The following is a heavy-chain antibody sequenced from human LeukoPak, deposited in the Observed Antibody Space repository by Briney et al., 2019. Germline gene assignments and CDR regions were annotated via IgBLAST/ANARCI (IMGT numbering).Heavy chain of an antibody. V-gene: IGHV4-39*07. CDR1: GGSISSRTYY. J-gene: IGHJ5*02. CDR2: IYYSGST. Sequence: SETLSLTCTVSGGSISSRTYYWAWIRQPPGQGLEWIGNIYYSGSTYYNPSLKSRLTMSVDTSKNQFSLKLSSVTAADTAVYYCARVGIAARRGYNWFDPWGQGTLVTVSS. CDR3: ARVGIAARRGYNWFDP. D-gene: IGHD6-6*01.